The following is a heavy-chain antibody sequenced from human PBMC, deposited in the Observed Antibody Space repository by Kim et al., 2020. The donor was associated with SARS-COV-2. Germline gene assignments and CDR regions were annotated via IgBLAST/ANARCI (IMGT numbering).Heavy chain of an antibody. D-gene: IGHD7-27*01. CDR3: GKDLVPGGMDV. Sequence: GGSLRLSCTVSGFTFNKYAMHCVRQVPGKGLEWVAGFSLDSNRIDYADSVQGRFTVSRDNAKNSLYLQMNSLRVDDTALYYCGKDLVPGGMDVWGQGTTV. V-gene: IGHV3-9*01. CDR2: FSLDSNRI. J-gene: IGHJ6*02. CDR1: GFTFNKYA.